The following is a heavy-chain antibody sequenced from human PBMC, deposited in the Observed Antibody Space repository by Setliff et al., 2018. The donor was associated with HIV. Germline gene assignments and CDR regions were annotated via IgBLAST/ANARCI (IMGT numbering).Heavy chain of an antibody. CDR3: ARETTGWFGELAAAFDL. V-gene: IGHV3-7*01. Sequence: SLRLSCAASGFRFSNYWMSWVRQAPGKGLEWVANIKHYGSEKHYVDSVEGRFTISRDNSKNTLYLQMNSLRAEDTAVYYCARETTGWFGELAAAFDLWGQGTLVTVSS. J-gene: IGHJ3*01. D-gene: IGHD3-10*01. CDR2: IKHYGSEK. CDR1: GFRFSNYW.